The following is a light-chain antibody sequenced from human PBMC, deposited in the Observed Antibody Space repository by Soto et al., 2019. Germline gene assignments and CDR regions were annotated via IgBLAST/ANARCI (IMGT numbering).Light chain of an antibody. J-gene: IGKJ4*01. CDR1: QSVSSN. CDR2: VAS. CDR3: QQYNVWPLP. V-gene: IGKV3-15*01. Sequence: EIVMTQSPATLSVSPGERATLSCRASQSVSSNLAWYQQKPGQTPKLLSYVASTRATGIPARFSGSGSGAEYTVTLGSLQSEDFALYYCQQYNVWPLPFCGGTNLQFK.